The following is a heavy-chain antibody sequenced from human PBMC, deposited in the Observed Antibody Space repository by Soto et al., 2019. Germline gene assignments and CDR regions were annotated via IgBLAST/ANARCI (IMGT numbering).Heavy chain of an antibody. J-gene: IGHJ4*02. D-gene: IGHD6-25*01. Sequence: XSVKVACKASGYPFTSYGIIWVRQAPGQGLEWMGWISAYNGNTNYAQKLRGRVTMTTDTSTSTAYMELRSLRSDDTAVYYCARDTATFFDYCGQGTLVTVSS. CDR2: ISAYNGNT. CDR3: ARDTATFFDY. V-gene: IGHV1-18*04. CDR1: GYPFTSYG.